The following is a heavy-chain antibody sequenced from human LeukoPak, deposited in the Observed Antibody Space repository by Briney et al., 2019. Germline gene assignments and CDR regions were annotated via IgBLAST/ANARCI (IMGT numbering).Heavy chain of an antibody. V-gene: IGHV3-48*01. J-gene: IGHJ4*02. CDR1: GFRFSDYS. D-gene: IGHD5-24*01. Sequence: GGSLRLSCAASGFRFSDYSMNWVRQAPGKGLEWISYIGISSGNTNYADSVKGRFTISGDEAKNSLYLQMNSLRVEDTAVYYCARDYKYAFDNWGQGTLVTVSS. CDR3: ARDYKYAFDN. CDR2: IGISSGNT.